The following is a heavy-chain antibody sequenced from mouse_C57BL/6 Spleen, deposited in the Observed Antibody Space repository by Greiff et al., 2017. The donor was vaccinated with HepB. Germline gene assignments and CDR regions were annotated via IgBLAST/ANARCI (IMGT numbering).Heavy chain of an antibody. V-gene: IGHV5-4*01. CDR3: ARDQGVVAPCWYFDV. D-gene: IGHD1-1*01. Sequence: EVKLMESGGGLVKPGGSLKLSCAASGFTFSSYAMSWVRQTPEKRLEWVATISDGGSYTYYPDNVKGRFTISRDNAKNNLYLQMSHLKSEDTAMYYCARDQGVVAPCWYFDVWGTGTTVTVSS. CDR1: GFTFSSYA. J-gene: IGHJ1*03. CDR2: ISDGGSYT.